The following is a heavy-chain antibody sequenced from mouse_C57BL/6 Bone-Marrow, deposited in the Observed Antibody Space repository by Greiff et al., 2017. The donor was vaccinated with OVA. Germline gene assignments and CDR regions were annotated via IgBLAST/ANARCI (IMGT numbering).Heavy chain of an antibody. CDR3: TRGVDGYYYWYFDV. D-gene: IGHD2-3*01. CDR2: IYPGNSDT. CDR1: GYTFTSYW. V-gene: IGHV1-5*01. J-gene: IGHJ1*03. Sequence: VQLQQSGTVLARPGASVKMSCKTSGYTFTSYWMHWVKQRPGQGLEWIGAIYPGNSDTSYNQKFKGKAKLTAVTSASTAYMELSSLTIEDSAVYYCTRGVDGYYYWYFDVWGTGTTVTVSS.